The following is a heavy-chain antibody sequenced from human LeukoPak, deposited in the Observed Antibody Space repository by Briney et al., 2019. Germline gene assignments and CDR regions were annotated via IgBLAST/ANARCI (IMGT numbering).Heavy chain of an antibody. CDR1: GGSFSGYY. J-gene: IGHJ6*03. CDR3: ARGGFITIFGVVINYYYYMDV. D-gene: IGHD3-3*01. CDR2: INHSGST. Sequence: SETLSLTCAVYGGSFSGYYWSWIRQPPGKGLEWIGEINHSGSTNYNPPLKSRVTISVDTSKNQFSLKLSSVTAADTAVYYCARGGFITIFGVVINYYYYMDVWGKGTTVTVSS. V-gene: IGHV4-34*01.